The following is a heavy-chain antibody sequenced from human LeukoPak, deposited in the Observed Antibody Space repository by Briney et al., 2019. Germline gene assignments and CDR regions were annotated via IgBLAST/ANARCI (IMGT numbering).Heavy chain of an antibody. CDR3: ARGSFGQAYYDFWSGYYYNWFDP. Sequence: ASVKVSCKASGYSFTRFGINWVRQATGQGLEWMGWMNPNSGNTGYAQKFQGRVTITRNTSISTAYMELSSLRSEDTAVYYCARGSFGQAYYDFWSGYYYNWFDPWGQGTLVTVSS. V-gene: IGHV1-8*03. CDR2: MNPNSGNT. J-gene: IGHJ5*02. D-gene: IGHD3-3*01. CDR1: GYSFTRFG.